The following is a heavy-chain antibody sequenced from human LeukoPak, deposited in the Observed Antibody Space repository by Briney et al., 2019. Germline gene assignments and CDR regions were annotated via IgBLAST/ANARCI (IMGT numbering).Heavy chain of an antibody. CDR2: IHYNGIT. D-gene: IGHD1-26*01. CDR1: GSMYNYY. J-gene: IGHJ4*02. CDR3: ARHISSGGTYAHFDY. V-gene: IGHV4-59*08. Sequence: PSETLSLTWTVSGSMYNYYWSWIRQPPGKGLEWIGYIHYNGITNYNPSLKTRVTMSLDTSKNQVSLNLNSVTAADTAVYYCARHISSGGTYAHFDYWGQGTLVTVSS.